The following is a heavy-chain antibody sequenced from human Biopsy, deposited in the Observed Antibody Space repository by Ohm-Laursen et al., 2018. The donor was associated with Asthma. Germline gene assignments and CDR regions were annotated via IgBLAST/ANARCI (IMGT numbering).Heavy chain of an antibody. Sequence: GTLSLTCSLSSGSGGYMRSGNYYWGWIRQPPGKGLEWIGSIYYSGTTYYNPSLGSRVTVSAETSKNQFSLKLTSVTAADTAVYYCVRGSSSWHHGPFHYYYGLDVWGQGTTATVSS. V-gene: IGHV4-39*01. J-gene: IGHJ6*02. CDR3: VRGSSSWHHGPFHYYYGLDV. CDR2: IYYSGTT. CDR1: SGSGGYMRSGNYY. D-gene: IGHD6-13*01.